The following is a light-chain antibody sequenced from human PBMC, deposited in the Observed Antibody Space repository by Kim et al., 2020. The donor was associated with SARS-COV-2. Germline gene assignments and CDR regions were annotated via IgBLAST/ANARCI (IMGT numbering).Light chain of an antibody. Sequence: LSASVGDRVTITCRASQSINTYLNWYQQKPGKAPNLLIYATSNLQTGVPSRFSGSGSGTDFTLTISSLQPEDFATYYCQQSYTTPYTFGQGTKLEI. J-gene: IGKJ2*01. CDR3: QQSYTTPYT. CDR2: ATS. V-gene: IGKV1-39*01. CDR1: QSINTY.